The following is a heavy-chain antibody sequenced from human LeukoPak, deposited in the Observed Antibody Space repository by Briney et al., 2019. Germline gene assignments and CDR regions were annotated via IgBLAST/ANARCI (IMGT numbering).Heavy chain of an antibody. Sequence: AESLKISCKGSGYSFTSYWIAWVRQMAGKGLEGLGIIYPDDSDTRYSPSFQGQVTISADKSISTAYLQWSSLKASDTAVFYCARHDSSSWSTSDYWGQGTLVTVSS. CDR3: ARHDSSSWSTSDY. CDR2: IYPDDSDT. V-gene: IGHV5-51*01. J-gene: IGHJ4*02. CDR1: GYSFTSYW. D-gene: IGHD6-13*01.